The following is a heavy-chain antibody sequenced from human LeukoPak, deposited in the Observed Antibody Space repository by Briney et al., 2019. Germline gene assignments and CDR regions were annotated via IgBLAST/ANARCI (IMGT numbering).Heavy chain of an antibody. J-gene: IGHJ6*02. CDR3: AKDRCSRNSAYEMDV. V-gene: IGHV3-30*18. D-gene: IGHD1-14*01. CDR1: GFTFSSYG. Sequence: PGGSLRLSCAASGFTFSSYGMHWVRQAPGKVLEWVAVITYDGGNKYHADSVKGRFTISRDNYKNTLYLQMNSLRAEDTAVYYCAKDRCSRNSAYEMDVWGQGTTVTVSS. CDR2: ITYDGGNK.